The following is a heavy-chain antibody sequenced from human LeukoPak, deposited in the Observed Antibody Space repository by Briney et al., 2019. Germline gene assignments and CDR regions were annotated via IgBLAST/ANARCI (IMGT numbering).Heavy chain of an antibody. D-gene: IGHD1-14*01. CDR2: ISSSSSHI. CDR3: ARDYTYNVY. V-gene: IGHV3-21*01. Sequence: NPGGSLRLSCAASGFTFSTYTMNWVRQGPGKGLEWVSSISSSSSHIYYADSVKGRFTISRDNAKNSLYLQMNSLRVEDTAVYYCARDYTYNVYWGQGVLVTVSS. J-gene: IGHJ4*02. CDR1: GFTFSTYT.